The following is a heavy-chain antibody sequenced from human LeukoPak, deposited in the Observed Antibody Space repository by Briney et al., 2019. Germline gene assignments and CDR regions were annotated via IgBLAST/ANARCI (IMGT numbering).Heavy chain of an antibody. CDR2: IYYSGST. CDR1: GGSISPYY. J-gene: IGHJ3*02. D-gene: IGHD5-24*01. Sequence: PSETLSLTYTVSGGSISPYYWSWIRQPPGKGLEWIGYIYYSGSTNYNPSLKSRVIISVDTSKNQFSLKLSSVTAADTAVYYCAKYGYNYAFDIWGQGTMVTVSS. V-gene: IGHV4-59*01. CDR3: AKYGYNYAFDI.